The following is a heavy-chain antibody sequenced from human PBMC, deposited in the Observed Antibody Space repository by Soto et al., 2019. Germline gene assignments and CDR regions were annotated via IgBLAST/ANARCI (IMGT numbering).Heavy chain of an antibody. V-gene: IGHV1-24*01. CDR2: FDPEDGET. CDR3: ATPPSSALRYDFFVSHPLDY. CDR1: GYTLTELS. Sequence: GASVKVSCKVSGYTLTELSMHWVRQAPGKGLEWMGGFDPEDGETIYAQKFQGRVTMIEDTSTDTAYMELSSLRSEDTAVYYCATPPSSALRYDFFVSHPLDYWGQGTLVTVSS. D-gene: IGHD3-3*01. J-gene: IGHJ4*02.